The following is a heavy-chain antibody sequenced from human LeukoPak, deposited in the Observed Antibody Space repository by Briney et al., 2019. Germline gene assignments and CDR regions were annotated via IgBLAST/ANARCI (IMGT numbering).Heavy chain of an antibody. D-gene: IGHD2-8*01. Sequence: GASVKVSCKASGGTSSSYTISWVRQAPGQGLEWMGRIIPIDGVENYAQKFQGGVTITADKLTSTAYMELSSLRSEDTAVYYCARALDCTNGVCFGDDAFDIWGQGTMVTVSS. CDR2: IIPIDGVE. J-gene: IGHJ3*02. CDR3: ARALDCTNGVCFGDDAFDI. V-gene: IGHV1-69*02. CDR1: GGTSSSYT.